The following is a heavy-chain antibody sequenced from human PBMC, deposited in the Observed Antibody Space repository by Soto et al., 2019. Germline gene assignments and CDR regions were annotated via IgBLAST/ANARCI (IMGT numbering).Heavy chain of an antibody. V-gene: IGHV1-46*01. CDR2: INPSSGTT. CDR1: GYDFTRYY. CDR3: GRGFPGGNCINTSCPGDY. Sequence: ASVKVSCKASGYDFTRYYMHWVRQAPGQGLEWMGIINPSSGTTSYAQKFQDRVTMTRDTSTSTVYMDLRSLRSEDTAVYYCGRGFPGGNCINTSCPGDYWGQGTLVTVSS. D-gene: IGHD2-2*01. J-gene: IGHJ4*02.